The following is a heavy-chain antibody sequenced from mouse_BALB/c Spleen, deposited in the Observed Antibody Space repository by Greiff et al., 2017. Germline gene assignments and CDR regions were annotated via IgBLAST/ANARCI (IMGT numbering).Heavy chain of an antibody. Sequence: EVQLVESGGGLVQPGGSLRFSCATSGFTFTDYYMSWVSQPPGKALEWLGFIRNKANGYTTEYSATVKGRFTISRDNSQSILYLQMNTLRAEDSATYYCARGDYGSLFDYWGQGTTLTVSS. D-gene: IGHD1-1*01. V-gene: IGHV7-3*02. CDR1: GFTFTDYY. CDR2: IRNKANGYTT. J-gene: IGHJ2*01. CDR3: ARGDYGSLFDY.